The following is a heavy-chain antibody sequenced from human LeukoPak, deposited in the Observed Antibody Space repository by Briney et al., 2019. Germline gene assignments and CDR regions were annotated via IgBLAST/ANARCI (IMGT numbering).Heavy chain of an antibody. J-gene: IGHJ4*02. CDR1: LGSLTDYY. V-gene: IGHV4-39*02. CDR2: IYYSGST. D-gene: IGHD6-19*01. CDR3: ARLVAVAGVFDY. Sequence: PSETLSLNCTVSLGSLTDYYWGWIRQPPGKGLEWIGNIYYSGSTYYNPSLKSRVTISVDTSKNHFSLKLSSVTAADTAVYYCARLVAVAGVFDYWGQGTLVTVSS.